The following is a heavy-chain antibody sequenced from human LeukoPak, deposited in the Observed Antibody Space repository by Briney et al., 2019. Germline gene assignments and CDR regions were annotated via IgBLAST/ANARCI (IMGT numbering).Heavy chain of an antibody. D-gene: IGHD1-14*01. V-gene: IGHV4-61*02. CDR1: GGSISSGSYY. Sequence: SQTLSLTCTASGGSISSGSYYWSWIRQPAGKGLEWIGRIYTSGSTNYNPSLKSRVTISVDTSKNQFSLKLSSVTAADTAVYYCARDLGRRTYYYYYYMDVWGKGTTVTVSS. CDR2: IYTSGST. J-gene: IGHJ6*03. CDR3: ARDLGRRTYYYYYYMDV.